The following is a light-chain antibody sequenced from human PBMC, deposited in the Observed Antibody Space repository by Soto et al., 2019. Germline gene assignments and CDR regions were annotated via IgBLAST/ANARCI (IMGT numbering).Light chain of an antibody. V-gene: IGLV2-14*01. Sequence: QSVLTQPASVSGSPGQSITISCTGTSSDVGGYNYVSWYQQHPGKAPKLMIYEVSNRPSGVSNRFSGSKSGNTASLTISGRQAEDEADYYCSSYTSSSPLVFGGGTKVTVL. J-gene: IGLJ2*01. CDR3: SSYTSSSPLV. CDR1: SSDVGGYNY. CDR2: EVS.